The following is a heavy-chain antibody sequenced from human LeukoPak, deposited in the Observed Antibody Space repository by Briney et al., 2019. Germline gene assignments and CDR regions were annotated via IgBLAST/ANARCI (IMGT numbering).Heavy chain of an antibody. CDR2: ISGSGGRT. CDR1: GITFSNYA. V-gene: IGHV3-23*01. D-gene: IGHD4-17*01. Sequence: GGSLRLSCAASGITFSNYAMSWVRQAPGTGLEWVSAISGSGGRTYYADSVKGRFTISRDNSKNTLYLQMNGLRADDTAVYYCAKGAAGDYYYFAYWGQGTLVTVSS. CDR3: AKGAAGDYYYFAY. J-gene: IGHJ4*02.